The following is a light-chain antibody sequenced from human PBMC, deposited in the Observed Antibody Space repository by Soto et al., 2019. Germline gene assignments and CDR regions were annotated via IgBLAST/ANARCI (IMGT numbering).Light chain of an antibody. J-gene: IGKJ4*01. Sequence: EIVLTQSPGTLSLSPGERATLSCRASQRVSSAYLAWYQQKPGQAPRLLIYGASTRATGIPDRFSGNGSGTDFTLTISRLEPEDFAVYYCQQYAAPPRTFGGGAKVEIK. CDR1: QRVSSAY. CDR3: QQYAAPPRT. V-gene: IGKV3-20*01. CDR2: GAS.